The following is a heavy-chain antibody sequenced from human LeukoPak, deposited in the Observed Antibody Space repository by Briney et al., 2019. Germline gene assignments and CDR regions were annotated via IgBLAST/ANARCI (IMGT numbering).Heavy chain of an antibody. D-gene: IGHD2-2*02. CDR1: GGPFSGYY. J-gene: IGHJ4*02. Sequence: SETLSLTCAVYGGPFSGYYWSWIRQPPGKGLEWIGEINHSGSTNYNPSLKSRVTISVDTSKNQFSLKLSSVTAADTAVYYCARGQYRLSYFDYWGQGTLVTVSS. CDR3: ARGQYRLSYFDY. V-gene: IGHV4-34*01. CDR2: INHSGST.